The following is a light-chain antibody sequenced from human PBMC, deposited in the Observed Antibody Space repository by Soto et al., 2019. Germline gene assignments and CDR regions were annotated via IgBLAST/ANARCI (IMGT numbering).Light chain of an antibody. CDR3: NSYTSSSTRV. Sequence: QSALAQPASVSGSPGQSITISCTGTSSDVGAYNYVSWYQQYPGKVPKLIIYEVSNRPSGVSNRFSGSKSGNTASLTISGLQAEDEADYYCNSYTSSSTRVFGTGTKVTV. CDR1: SSDVGAYNY. V-gene: IGLV2-14*01. J-gene: IGLJ1*01. CDR2: EVS.